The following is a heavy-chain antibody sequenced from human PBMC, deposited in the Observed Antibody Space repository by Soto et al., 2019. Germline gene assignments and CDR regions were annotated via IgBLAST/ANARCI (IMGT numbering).Heavy chain of an antibody. CDR1: GASISSGGYY. V-gene: IGHV4-31*03. J-gene: IGHJ6*02. D-gene: IGHD3-10*01. CDR2: IYYSGST. Sequence: QVQLQETGPGLVKPSQNLSLTCTVSGASISSGGYYWSWIRQHPGKGLEWIGYIYYSGSTYYNPTLKSRATISVDTSKNQFSLKLSSVTAADTAVYYCAASCVGCGGVNYDGMDVWGQGTTVTVSS. CDR3: AASCVGCGGVNYDGMDV.